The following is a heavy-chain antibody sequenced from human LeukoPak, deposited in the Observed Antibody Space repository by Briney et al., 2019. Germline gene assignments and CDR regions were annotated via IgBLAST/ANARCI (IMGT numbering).Heavy chain of an antibody. D-gene: IGHD1-1*01. Sequence: GRSLRLSCAASGFTLRYYGMHWVRQAPGKGLEWVAFISYDGSKKYYADSVKDRFTISRDNSRNTLYVQVNSLRAEDTAVYYCAKESLDTEQRNYNYYGMDVWGQGTTITVSS. CDR3: AKESLDTEQRNYNYYGMDV. CDR1: GFTLRYYG. V-gene: IGHV3-30*18. J-gene: IGHJ6*02. CDR2: ISYDGSKK.